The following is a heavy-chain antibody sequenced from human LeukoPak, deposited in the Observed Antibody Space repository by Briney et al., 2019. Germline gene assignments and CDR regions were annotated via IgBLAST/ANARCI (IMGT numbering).Heavy chain of an antibody. CDR3: ARDRADGDGGPDDAFDI. CDR1: GGSISSYY. CDR2: IYTSGST. Sequence: SETLSLTCTVSGGSISSYYWSWIRQPAGKGLEWIGRIYTSGSTNYNPSLKSRVTISVDKSKNQFSLKLSSVTAADTAVYYCARDRADGDGGPDDAFDIWGQGTMVTVSS. D-gene: IGHD4-17*01. V-gene: IGHV4-4*07. J-gene: IGHJ3*02.